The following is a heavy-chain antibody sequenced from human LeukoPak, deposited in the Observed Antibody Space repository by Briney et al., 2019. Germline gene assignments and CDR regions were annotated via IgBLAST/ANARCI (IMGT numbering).Heavy chain of an antibody. D-gene: IGHD6-13*01. J-gene: IGHJ1*01. CDR2: IYYSGST. Sequence: PSETLSLTCTVSGGSISSGGYYWSWIRQHPGKGPEWIGYIYYSGSTYYNPSLKSRVTISVDTSKNQFSLNLSSVTAADPAVYYCAISQDRSSWYNFQHWGQGTLVNVSS. V-gene: IGHV4-31*03. CDR3: AISQDRSSWYNFQH. CDR1: GGSISSGGYY.